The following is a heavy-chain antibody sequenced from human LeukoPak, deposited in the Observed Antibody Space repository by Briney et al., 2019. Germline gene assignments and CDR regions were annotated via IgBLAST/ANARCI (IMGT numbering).Heavy chain of an antibody. V-gene: IGHV4-4*02. CDR1: GGSISSSNW. Sequence: KPSGTLSLTCAVSGGSISSSNWWSWVRQPPGKGLEWIGEIYHSGSTNYNPSLKSRVTISVDKSKNQFSLKLSSVTAADTAVYYCAKESDVEMATTLDYWGQGTLVTVSS. D-gene: IGHD5-24*01. CDR3: AKESDVEMATTLDY. J-gene: IGHJ4*02. CDR2: IYHSGST.